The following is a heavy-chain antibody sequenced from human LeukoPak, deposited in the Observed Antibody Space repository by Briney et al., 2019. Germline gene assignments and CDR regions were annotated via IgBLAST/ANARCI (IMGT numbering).Heavy chain of an antibody. J-gene: IGHJ4*02. V-gene: IGHV3-30*18. Sequence: GGSLRLSCAASGFTFSSYGIHWVRQAPAKGLEWVAVISHDGNNKNYADSVKGRFTISRDNSKNTLYLQMNSLRAEDTAIYYCAKDLGNDWYYDTFDYWGQGTLVTVSS. D-gene: IGHD6-19*01. CDR1: GFTFSSYG. CDR2: ISHDGNNK. CDR3: AKDLGNDWYYDTFDY.